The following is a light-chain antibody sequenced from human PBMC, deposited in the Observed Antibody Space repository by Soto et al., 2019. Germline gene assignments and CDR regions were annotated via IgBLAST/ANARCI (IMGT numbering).Light chain of an antibody. CDR2: GAS. CDR1: QSVSSSH. J-gene: IGKJ1*01. Sequence: EIVLTQSPGTLSLSPGERATLSCRASQSVSSSHLAWYQQKPGLAPRLLIYGASSRATGIPDRFGGSESGTDFTLTISRLEPDDFAVYYCQQYSSFPRTFGQGTKVDIK. CDR3: QQYSSFPRT. V-gene: IGKV3-20*01.